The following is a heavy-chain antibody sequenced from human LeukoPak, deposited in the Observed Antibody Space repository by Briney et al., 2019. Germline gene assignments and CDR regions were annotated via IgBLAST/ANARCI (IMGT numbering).Heavy chain of an antibody. CDR2: INPNSGGT. Sequence: ASVKVSCKTSGYTFTGYYIHWVRQAPGQGLEWMGWINPNSGGTNYAQKFQGRVTLTRDTSISTAYMELSRLRSDDTAVYYCARDGDTAGIDYWGQGTLVTVSS. CDR1: GYTFTGYY. V-gene: IGHV1-2*02. J-gene: IGHJ4*02. CDR3: ARDGDTAGIDY. D-gene: IGHD5-18*01.